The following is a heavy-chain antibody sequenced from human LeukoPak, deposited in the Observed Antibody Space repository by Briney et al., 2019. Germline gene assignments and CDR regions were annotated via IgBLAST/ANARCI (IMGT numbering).Heavy chain of an antibody. CDR1: GYTFTGYY. D-gene: IGHD2-15*01. J-gene: IGHJ4*02. CDR3: ARRFCTGGSCYPDY. V-gene: IGHV1-2*02. Sequence: GASVKVSCKASGYTFTGYYMHWVRLAPGQGLAWMGRINSNNGVSNSAQRFQGRVTMTGDTSISTAYMELSGLTSDDTAVYYCARRFCTGGSCYPDYWGQGTLVTVSS. CDR2: INSNNGVS.